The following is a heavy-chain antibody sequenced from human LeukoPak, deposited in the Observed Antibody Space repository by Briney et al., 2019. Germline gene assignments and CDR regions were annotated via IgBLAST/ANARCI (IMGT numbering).Heavy chain of an antibody. J-gene: IGHJ4*02. D-gene: IGHD5-24*01. CDR3: AKDDRWLQFCC. CDR2: IIPSGHTT. Sequence: GGSLRLSCAASGFTFSSHGMNWVRQAPGKGLEWVSGIIPSGHTTYYADSVRGRFTISRDNSRNTLYLQMNSLRAEDTAVYYCAKDDRWLQFCCWGQGTLVAVSA. CDR1: GFTFSSHG. V-gene: IGHV3-23*01.